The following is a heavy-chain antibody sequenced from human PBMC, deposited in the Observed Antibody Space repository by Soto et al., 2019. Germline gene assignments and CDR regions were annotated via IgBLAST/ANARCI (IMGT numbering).Heavy chain of an antibody. Sequence: QVQLVESGGGVVQPGRSLRLSCAASGFTFSSYAMHWVRQAPGKGLEWVAVISYDGSNKYYADSVKGRFTISRDNSKNTLYLQMNSLRAEDTAVYYCARGQSTQDTAMAYGMDVW. V-gene: IGHV3-30-3*01. CDR1: GFTFSSYA. CDR3: ARGQSTQDTAMAYGMDV. D-gene: IGHD5-18*01. CDR2: ISYDGSNK. J-gene: IGHJ6*01.